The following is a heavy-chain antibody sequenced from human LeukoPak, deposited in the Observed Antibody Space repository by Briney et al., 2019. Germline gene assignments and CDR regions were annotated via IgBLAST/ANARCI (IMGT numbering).Heavy chain of an antibody. V-gene: IGHV3-7*03. J-gene: IGHJ4*02. Sequence: GGSLRLSCAASGFIFSTYWMSWVRQAPGKGLECVANIKQDGSEKYYVDSVKGRFTLSRDNAKNSLFLQLNSLRAEDTAVYYCVKNSGWYCLDYWGQGITVIVSS. CDR2: IKQDGSEK. D-gene: IGHD6-13*01. CDR1: GFIFSTYW. CDR3: VKNSGWYCLDY.